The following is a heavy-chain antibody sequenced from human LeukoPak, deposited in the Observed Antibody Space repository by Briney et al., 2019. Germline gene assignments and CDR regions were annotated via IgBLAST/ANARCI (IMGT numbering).Heavy chain of an antibody. D-gene: IGHD3-10*01. Sequence: GGSLRLSCAASGFTFDDYGMSWVRQAPGKGLEWVGRIKTKSEGGTTDYAAPAKGRFTISRGDSKNALFLQMDSLKSDDTAMYYCTTEFKELGSFFYFYYMDVWGTGTTVTISS. V-gene: IGHV3-15*01. CDR2: IKTKSEGGTT. CDR1: GFTFDDYG. J-gene: IGHJ6*03. CDR3: TTEFKELGSFFYFYYMDV.